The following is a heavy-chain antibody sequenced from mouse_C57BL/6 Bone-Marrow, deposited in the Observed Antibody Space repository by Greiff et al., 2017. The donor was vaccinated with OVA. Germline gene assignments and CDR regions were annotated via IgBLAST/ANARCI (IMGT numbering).Heavy chain of an antibody. CDR1: GYTFTSYW. CDR2: IHPNSGST. CDR3: ARRTYYGSSYDYAMDY. Sequence: QVQLQQPGAELVKPGASVKLSCKASGYTFTSYWMHWVKQRPGQGLEWIGMIHPNSGSTNYNEKFKSKATLTVDKSSSTAYMQLSSLTSEDSAVYDGARRTYYGSSYDYAMDYWGQGTSVTVSS. V-gene: IGHV1-64*01. D-gene: IGHD1-1*01. J-gene: IGHJ4*01.